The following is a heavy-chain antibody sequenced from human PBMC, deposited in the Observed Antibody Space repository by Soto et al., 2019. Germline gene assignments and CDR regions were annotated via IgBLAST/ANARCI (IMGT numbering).Heavy chain of an antibody. D-gene: IGHD3-9*01. CDR3: ARGPTYDILTGYYLYYYYYYMDV. V-gene: IGHV1-8*01. CDR2: MNPNSGNT. Sequence: GASVKVSCKASGYTFTSYDINWVRQATGQGLEWMGWMNPNSGNTGYAQKFQGRVTMTRSTSISTAYMELGSLRSEDTAVYYCARGPTYDILTGYYLYYYYYYMDVWGKGTTVTVSS. J-gene: IGHJ6*03. CDR1: GYTFTSYD.